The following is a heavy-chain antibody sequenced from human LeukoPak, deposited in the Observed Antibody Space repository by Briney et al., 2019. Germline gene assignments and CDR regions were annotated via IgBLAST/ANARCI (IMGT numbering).Heavy chain of an antibody. Sequence: GGSLKLSFAASEFTFSTYSMNWVRQAPGQGLEWLSHITSSGSTVFYADSVKGRFTISRDNANNSVSLQMNSLRADDTAVYYCARGYSWSSYSNYYYYMDVWGKGTTVTVSS. V-gene: IGHV3-48*01. CDR3: ARGYSWSSYSNYYYYMDV. J-gene: IGHJ6*03. CDR2: ITSSGSTV. D-gene: IGHD5-12*01. CDR1: EFTFSTYS.